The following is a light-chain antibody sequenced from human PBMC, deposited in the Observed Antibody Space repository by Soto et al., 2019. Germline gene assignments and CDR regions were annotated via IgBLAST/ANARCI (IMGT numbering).Light chain of an antibody. V-gene: IGLV2-14*03. CDR2: DVS. CDR1: SSDVGAYNY. CDR3: NSYRGGSIVYV. J-gene: IGLJ1*01. Sequence: QSVLTQPASVSGSPGQSITISCTGTSSDVGAYNYVSWYQQHPGQAPKLMIYDVSNRPSGVSNRFSGSKSGNTASLTISGLRAEDEADYYCNSYRGGSIVYVFGTGTKVTVL.